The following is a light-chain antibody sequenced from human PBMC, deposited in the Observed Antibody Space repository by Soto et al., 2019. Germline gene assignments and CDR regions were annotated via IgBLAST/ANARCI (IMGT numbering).Light chain of an antibody. Sequence: QSVLTQPPSASGTPGQRVTISCSGGTSNIGSNTVNWYQQLPGTAPKLLIYSNDQRPSGVPDRFSGSKSGPSASLAISGLQSEDEADYYCAAWDDRLTGWVFGGGTKLTVL. V-gene: IGLV1-44*01. CDR3: AAWDDRLTGWV. CDR1: TSNIGSNT. CDR2: SND. J-gene: IGLJ3*02.